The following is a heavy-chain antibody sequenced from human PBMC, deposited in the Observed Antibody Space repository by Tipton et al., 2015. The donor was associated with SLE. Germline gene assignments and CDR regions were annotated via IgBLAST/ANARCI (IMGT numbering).Heavy chain of an antibody. D-gene: IGHD6-19*01. Sequence: RSLRLSCTASGFTFGDYAMSWVRQAPGKGLEWVGFIRSKAYGGTTEYAASVKGRFTISRDDSKSIAYLQMNSLKTEDTAVYYCTREQWREGLDYWGQGTLVTVSS. CDR2: IRSKAYGGTT. CDR1: GFTFGDYA. J-gene: IGHJ4*02. CDR3: TREQWREGLDY. V-gene: IGHV3-49*04.